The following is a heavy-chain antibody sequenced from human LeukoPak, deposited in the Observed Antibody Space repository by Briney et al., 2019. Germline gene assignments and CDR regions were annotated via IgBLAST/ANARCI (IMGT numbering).Heavy chain of an antibody. Sequence: ASVKVSCKASAYTFTSYDINWVRRATGQGLEWMGWMNPNSGNTGYAQKFQGRVTMTRNTSISTAYMELSSLRSEDTAVYYCARSRIAVAGPPSSWGQGTLVTVSS. V-gene: IGHV1-8*01. J-gene: IGHJ4*02. D-gene: IGHD6-19*01. CDR2: MNPNSGNT. CDR1: AYTFTSYD. CDR3: ARSRIAVAGPPSS.